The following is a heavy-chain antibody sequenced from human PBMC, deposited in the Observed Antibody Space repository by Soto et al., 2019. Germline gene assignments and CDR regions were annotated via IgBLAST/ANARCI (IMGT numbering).Heavy chain of an antibody. CDR2: INASSGNT. V-gene: IGHV1-3*01. CDR1: GYTFTGYY. CDR3: AREGPDYGDYIFDY. D-gene: IGHD4-17*01. Sequence: GASVKVSCKASGYTFTGYYMHWVRQAPGQGLEWMGWINASSGNTKYSQKFQGRVTITRDTSASTAYMELSSLRSEDTAVYYCAREGPDYGDYIFDYWGQGTLVTVSS. J-gene: IGHJ4*02.